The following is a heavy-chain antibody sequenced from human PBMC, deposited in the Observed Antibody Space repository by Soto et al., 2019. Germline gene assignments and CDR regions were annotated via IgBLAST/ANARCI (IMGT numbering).Heavy chain of an antibody. Sequence: QVQLVQSGAEVKKPGSSVKVSCKTSGGTFSTYSIVWVRPAPGEGLEWLGGIITIFGTANYAQKFQDRVTITADTCTNTSFMELSRLKSEDTAMYYCGSSSGNNYGVGTNSYFGYGGQGTLVTVSS. V-gene: IGHV1-69*06. J-gene: IGHJ4*02. CDR1: GGTFSTYS. CDR3: GSSSGNNYGVGTNSYFGY. CDR2: IITIFGTA. D-gene: IGHD1-26*01.